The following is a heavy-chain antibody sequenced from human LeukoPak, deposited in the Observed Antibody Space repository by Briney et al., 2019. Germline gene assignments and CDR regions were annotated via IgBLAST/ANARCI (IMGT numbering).Heavy chain of an antibody. CDR3: AKDTYGDFDY. D-gene: IGHD4-17*01. CDR1: GFTFSSYA. Sequence: AGSLSLSCAASGFTFSSYAMSWVRQAPGKGLEWVSAISGSGDSTYYAHSVKGRFTISRNSSKNTLYWQMNSRRAEDTAVYYCAKDTYGDFDYWGQGTLVTVSS. CDR2: ISGSGDST. V-gene: IGHV3-23*01. J-gene: IGHJ4*02.